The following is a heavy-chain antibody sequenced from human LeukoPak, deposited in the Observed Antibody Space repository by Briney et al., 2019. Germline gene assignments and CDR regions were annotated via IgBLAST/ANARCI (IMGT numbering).Heavy chain of an antibody. CDR3: ARGRLVNDDWFDP. CDR2: IIPIFGTA. V-gene: IGHV1-69*05. J-gene: IGHJ5*02. Sequence: SVKVSCKASGGTFSSYAISWVRQAPGQGLEWMGGIIPIFGTANYAQKVQGRVTITTDESTSTAYMELSSLRSEDTAVYYCARGRLVNDDWFDPWGQGTLVTVSS. D-gene: IGHD3-9*01. CDR1: GGTFSSYA.